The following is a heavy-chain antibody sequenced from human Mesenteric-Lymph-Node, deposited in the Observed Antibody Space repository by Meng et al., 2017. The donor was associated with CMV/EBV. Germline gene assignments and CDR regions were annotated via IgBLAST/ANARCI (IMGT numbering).Heavy chain of an antibody. J-gene: IGHJ6*02. CDR1: GFTVSSNY. V-gene: IGHV3-66*02. CDR2: IYSGGST. CDR3: AREKVGYGSSWYQSVYYYYGMDV. Sequence: GESLKISCAASGFTVSSNYMSWVRQAPGKGLEWVSVIYSGGSTYYADSVKGRFTISRDNSKNTLYLQMNSLRAEDTAVYYCAREKVGYGSSWYQSVYYYYGMDVWGQGTTVTVSS. D-gene: IGHD6-13*01.